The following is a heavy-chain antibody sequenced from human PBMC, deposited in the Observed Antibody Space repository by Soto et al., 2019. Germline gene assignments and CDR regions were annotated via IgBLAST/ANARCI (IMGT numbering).Heavy chain of an antibody. CDR2: ISVSGGST. Sequence: GGSLRLSCAASGFTFSSYAMSWVRQAPGKGLECISVISVSGGSTYYAVSVKGRFTISRDNSKNTLYLQMNSLRAEDSATYYCAKDLVLYSSSSPHYFDYWGQGSLVTVSS. V-gene: IGHV3-23*01. CDR3: AKDLVLYSSSSPHYFDY. J-gene: IGHJ4*02. D-gene: IGHD6-6*01. CDR1: GFTFSSYA.